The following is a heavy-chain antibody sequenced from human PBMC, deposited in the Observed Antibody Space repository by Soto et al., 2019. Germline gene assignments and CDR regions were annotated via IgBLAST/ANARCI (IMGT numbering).Heavy chain of an antibody. CDR2: NNVYNGDI. CDR3: ARDILVVLLLPPRHSDL. V-gene: IGHV1-18*03. Sequence: ASVKVSCKTSGYTIINYGITCVRQAPGRGLEWLGWNNVYNGDINYSQKFQGRVSMTSDTSTGTAYLELRNLRSDDMAVYYCARDILVVLLLPPRHSDLWGPGTLVTVSS. D-gene: IGHD3-22*01. J-gene: IGHJ5*02. CDR1: GYTIINYG.